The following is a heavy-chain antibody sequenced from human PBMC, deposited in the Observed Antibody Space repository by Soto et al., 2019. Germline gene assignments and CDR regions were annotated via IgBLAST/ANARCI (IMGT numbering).Heavy chain of an antibody. Sequence: PGESLKISCNASGYIIKNYWIGWVRQMPGQGLEWMGIIFPDDSDTRYSPSFQGHVTISVDKSISTAYVQWSSLKASDTAMYYCARHYDFWSGFSYFYGMDVWGQGTTVTVSS. J-gene: IGHJ6*02. CDR2: IFPDDSDT. V-gene: IGHV5-51*01. CDR1: GYIIKNYW. CDR3: ARHYDFWSGFSYFYGMDV. D-gene: IGHD3-3*01.